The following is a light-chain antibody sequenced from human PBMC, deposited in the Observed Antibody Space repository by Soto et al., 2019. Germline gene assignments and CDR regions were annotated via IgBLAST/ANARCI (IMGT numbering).Light chain of an antibody. J-gene: IGLJ3*02. CDR2: EVS. V-gene: IGLV2-8*01. CDR3: SSYAGGDTPVL. CDR1: SSDLGNHNF. Sequence: ALTQPPSASGSPGQSVSISCTGSSSDLGNHNFVSWYQQYPGKAPKLMIFEVSKRPSGVPDRFSASKSGNTASLTVSGLQAEDEADYYCSSYAGGDTPVLFGGGTNLTVL.